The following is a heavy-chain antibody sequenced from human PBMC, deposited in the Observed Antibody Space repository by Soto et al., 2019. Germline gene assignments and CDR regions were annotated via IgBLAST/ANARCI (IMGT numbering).Heavy chain of an antibody. J-gene: IGHJ6*02. V-gene: IGHV3-9*01. CDR1: GFTFDDYA. Sequence: PGGSLRLSCAASGFTFDDYAMHWVRQAPGKGLEWVSGISWNSGSIGYADSVKGRFTISRDNAKNSLYLQMNSLRAEDTALYSCVRGSKGTYGMDVWGQGTTVTVSS. CDR3: VRGSKGTYGMDV. D-gene: IGHD3-10*01. CDR2: ISWNSGSI.